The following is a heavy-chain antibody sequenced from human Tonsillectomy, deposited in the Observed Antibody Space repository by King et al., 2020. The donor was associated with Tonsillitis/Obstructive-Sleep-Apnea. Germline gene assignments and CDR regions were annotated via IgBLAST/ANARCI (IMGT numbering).Heavy chain of an antibody. CDR3: ARGYYGSGTRKYMDV. CDR1: GYTFTDYG. Sequence: VQLVQSGAEVKKPGASVKVSCKASGYTFTDYGVTWVRQAPGQGLEWVGWISAYNGNTNYAQELQGRVTMTTDTSTRTAYMELRSLRSDDTAVYYCARGYYGSGTRKYMDVWGKGTTVTVSS. J-gene: IGHJ6*03. V-gene: IGHV1-18*01. CDR2: ISAYNGNT. D-gene: IGHD3-10*01.